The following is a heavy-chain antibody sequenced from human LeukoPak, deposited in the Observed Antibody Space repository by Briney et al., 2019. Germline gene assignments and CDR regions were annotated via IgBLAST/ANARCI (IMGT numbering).Heavy chain of an antibody. CDR3: ARGRWDIVLMVYANDYFDY. J-gene: IGHJ4*02. V-gene: IGHV4-34*01. CDR2: INHSGST. CDR1: GGSFSGYY. D-gene: IGHD2-8*01. Sequence: PSETLSLTCAVYGGSFSGYYWSWIGQPPGKGLEWIGEINHSGSTNYNPSLKSRVTISVDTSKNQFSLKLSSVTAADTAVYYCARGRWDIVLMVYANDYFDYWGQGTLVTVSS.